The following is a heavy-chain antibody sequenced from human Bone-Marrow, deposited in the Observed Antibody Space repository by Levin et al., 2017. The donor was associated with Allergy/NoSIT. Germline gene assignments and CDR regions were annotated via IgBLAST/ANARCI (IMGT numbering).Heavy chain of an antibody. CDR3: ARVPHVYDTSGFYSDNYYYYYGLDV. CDR2: IYSGGST. D-gene: IGHD3-22*01. J-gene: IGHJ6*02. V-gene: IGHV3-66*01. CDR1: GFTVSSNY. Sequence: RGESLKISCAASGFTVSSNYMTWVRQAPGKGLEWVSVIYSGGSTYYADSVKGRFTISRDTSKNTLDLQMNSLRDEDTAVYYCARVPHVYDTSGFYSDNYYYYYGLDVWGQGTTVTVSS.